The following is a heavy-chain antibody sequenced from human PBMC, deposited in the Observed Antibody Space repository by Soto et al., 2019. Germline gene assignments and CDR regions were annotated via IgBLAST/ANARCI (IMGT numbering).Heavy chain of an antibody. CDR2: IYYTGRT. CDR3: ARDLGSPSDY. J-gene: IGHJ4*02. CDR1: GGSITSGPYY. Sequence: SETLSLTCTVSGGSITSGPYYWSWIRQPPGKGLEFIGNIYYTGRTNYHPSLKSRLAMSVDTSKNQFSLRLTSGTAADTAVYWCARDLGSPSDYWGQGTLVT. D-gene: IGHD3-16*01. V-gene: IGHV4-61*01.